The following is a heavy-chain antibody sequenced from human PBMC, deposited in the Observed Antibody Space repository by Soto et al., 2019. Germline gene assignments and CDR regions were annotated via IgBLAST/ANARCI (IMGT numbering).Heavy chain of an antibody. V-gene: IGHV3-23*01. J-gene: IGHJ4*02. CDR3: AKIGSSSSVSLPLVLLDY. CDR2: IPGSGGST. CDR1: GFTFSNYA. Sequence: XESLLLWCAASGFTFSNYAMSWVRQSPGKGLEWVSAIPGSGGSTYYTGSVKGRFTISRDNSKNTLYLQMNSLRVEDTAVYYCAKIGSSSSVSLPLVLLDYWGQGALVTVSS. D-gene: IGHD6-6*01.